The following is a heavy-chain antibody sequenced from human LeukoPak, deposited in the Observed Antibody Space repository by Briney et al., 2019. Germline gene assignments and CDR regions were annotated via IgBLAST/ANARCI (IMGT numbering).Heavy chain of an antibody. Sequence: PGGSLRLSCAASGFTVSSNYMSWVRQAPGKGLEWVSVIYSGGSTYYADSVKGRFTISRDDSKNTVYLQMDSLRAEDTAVYYCAADYYDSSGENSPFDYWGQGTLVTVSS. CDR2: IYSGGST. CDR1: GFTVSSNY. J-gene: IGHJ4*02. V-gene: IGHV3-53*01. CDR3: AADYYDSSGENSPFDY. D-gene: IGHD3-22*01.